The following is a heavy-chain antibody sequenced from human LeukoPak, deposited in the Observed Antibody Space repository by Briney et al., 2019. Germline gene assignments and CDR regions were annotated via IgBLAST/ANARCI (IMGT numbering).Heavy chain of an antibody. J-gene: IGHJ6*02. V-gene: IGHV4-59*08. Sequence: SETLSLTCTVSGGSISSYYWSWIRQPPGKGLEWIGYIYYSGSTNYNPSLKSRVTISVDTSKNQFSLKLSSVTAADTAVYYCARGDEGYCSSTSCRYYYYYGMDVWGQGTTVTVSS. CDR1: GGSISSYY. D-gene: IGHD2-2*01. CDR3: ARGDEGYCSSTSCRYYYYYGMDV. CDR2: IYYSGST.